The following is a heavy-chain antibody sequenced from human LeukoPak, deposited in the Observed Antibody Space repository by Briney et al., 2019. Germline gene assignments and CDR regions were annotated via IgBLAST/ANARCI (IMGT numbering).Heavy chain of an antibody. D-gene: IGHD6-13*01. CDR2: ISGSGSTI. V-gene: IGHV3-23*01. Sequence: GGSLRLSCAASGFTFSSYAMSWVRQAPGKGLEWVSAISGSGSTIYYADSVKGRFTISRDNAKNSLYLQMNSLRAEDTAVYYCARFGSSSWYYFDYWGQGTLVTVSS. CDR3: ARFGSSSWYYFDY. CDR1: GFTFSSYA. J-gene: IGHJ4*02.